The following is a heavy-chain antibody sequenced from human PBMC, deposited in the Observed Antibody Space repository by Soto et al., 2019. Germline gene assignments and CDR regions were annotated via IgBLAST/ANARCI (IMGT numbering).Heavy chain of an antibody. CDR3: ARDRYYDSSGIGY. Sequence: GESLKISCAASVFTFSSYAMHWVRQAPGKGLEWVAVISYDGSNKYYADSVKGRFTISRDNSKNTLYLQMNSLRAEDTAVYYCARDRYYDSSGIGYWGQGTLVTVSS. CDR2: ISYDGSNK. CDR1: VFTFSSYA. J-gene: IGHJ4*02. D-gene: IGHD3-22*01. V-gene: IGHV3-30-3*01.